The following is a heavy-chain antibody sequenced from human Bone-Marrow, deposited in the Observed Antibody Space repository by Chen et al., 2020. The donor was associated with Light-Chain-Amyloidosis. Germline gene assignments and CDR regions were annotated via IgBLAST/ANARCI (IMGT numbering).Heavy chain of an antibody. CDR2: ISHDGSNE. Sequence: YAMHWVRQTPGKGLEWTAIISHDGSNEYYPESVKGRITISRDNSKNTLYLQMNSLRSEDTAVYYCAKGTDGSGWHYFDYWGQGTLVTVSS. V-gene: IGHV3-30*18. J-gene: IGHJ4*02. CDR3: AKGTDGSGWHYFDY. CDR1: YA. D-gene: IGHD1-26*01.